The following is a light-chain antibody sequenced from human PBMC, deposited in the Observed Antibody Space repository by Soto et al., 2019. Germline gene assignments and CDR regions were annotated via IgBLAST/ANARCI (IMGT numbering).Light chain of an antibody. CDR2: LEGSGSY. CDR1: SGHSSYI. J-gene: IGLJ3*02. V-gene: IGLV4-60*02. Sequence: QSVLTQSSSASASLGSSVKLTCTLSSGHSSYIIAWHQQQPGKAPRYLMKLEGSGSYNKGSGVPDRFSGYSSGADRYLTISNLQFEDEADYYCETWDSNPRVFGVGTKLTVL. CDR3: ETWDSNPRV.